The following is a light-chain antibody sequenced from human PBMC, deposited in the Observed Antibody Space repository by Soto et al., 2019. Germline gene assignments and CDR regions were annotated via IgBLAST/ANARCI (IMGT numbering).Light chain of an antibody. J-gene: IGLJ1*01. V-gene: IGLV2-14*01. Sequence: QSALTQPASVSGSPGQSITISCTGTSSDVGGYNYVSWYQQHPGKAPKLMIYEVSNRPSGVSNRFSGSKSGNTASLTISGLQAEDEADYYCSSYISSSTPLIFGTGTKLTVL. CDR2: EVS. CDR3: SSYISSSTPLI. CDR1: SSDVGGYNY.